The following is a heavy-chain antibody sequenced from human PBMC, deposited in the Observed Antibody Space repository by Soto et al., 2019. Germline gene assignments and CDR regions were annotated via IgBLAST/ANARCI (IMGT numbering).Heavy chain of an antibody. CDR2: ISYNGNDK. Sequence: QVQLVESGGGMVQPGRSLRLSCAASGFTFSSYGMHWVRQAPGKGLEWVAVISYNGNDKYHADSVKGRFTVSRDNSKNTLYLQMNSLRPEDTAVYHCAKDGDAAAAGYYFDYWGQGTLVTVSS. V-gene: IGHV3-30*18. J-gene: IGHJ4*02. CDR3: AKDGDAAAAGYYFDY. D-gene: IGHD6-13*01. CDR1: GFTFSSYG.